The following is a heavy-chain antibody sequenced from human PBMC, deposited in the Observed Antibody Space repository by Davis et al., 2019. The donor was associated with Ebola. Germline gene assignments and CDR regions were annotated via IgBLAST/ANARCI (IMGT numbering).Heavy chain of an antibody. CDR1: GYTFTSYG. J-gene: IGHJ4*02. CDR3: ARDAVVAAIDY. V-gene: IGHV1-18*04. Sequence: ASVKVSCKASGYTFTSYGITWVRQAPGQGLEWMGWINPHNGNTNYAQNVQGRVTMTTDTSTSTAYMELRSLRSDDTAVYYCARDAVVAAIDYWGQGTLVTVSS. CDR2: INPHNGNT. D-gene: IGHD2-15*01.